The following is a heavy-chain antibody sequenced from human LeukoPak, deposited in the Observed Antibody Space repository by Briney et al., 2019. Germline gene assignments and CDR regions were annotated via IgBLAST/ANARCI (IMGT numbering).Heavy chain of an antibody. CDR2: IYYSWIT. D-gene: IGHD5-18*01. V-gene: IGHV4-59*08. CDR1: GGSISSYY. Sequence: SETLSLTCTVSGGSISSYYWSWIRQPPGKGLEWIGYIYYSWITNYNPLFKSRVTISVDTSKNQFSLKLSSVTAADTAVYYCAKLSGYSYEDWLDPWGQGTLVTVSS. CDR3: AKLSGYSYEDWLDP. J-gene: IGHJ5*02.